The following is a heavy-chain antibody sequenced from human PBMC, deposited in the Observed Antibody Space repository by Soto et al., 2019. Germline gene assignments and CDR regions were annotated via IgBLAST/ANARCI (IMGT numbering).Heavy chain of an antibody. CDR2: IHPGDSDT. V-gene: IGHV5-51*01. D-gene: IGHD6-19*01. Sequence: GESLKISCKGSGYNFIYWIAWVRQMPGRGLEWMGVIHPGDSDTRYSPSFQGQVTITADTSISTAYLQWSSLKASDTAIYYCARQDGSALFFFDLWGLGTLVTVPQ. CDR3: ARQDGSALFFFDL. J-gene: IGHJ4*02. CDR1: GYNFIYW.